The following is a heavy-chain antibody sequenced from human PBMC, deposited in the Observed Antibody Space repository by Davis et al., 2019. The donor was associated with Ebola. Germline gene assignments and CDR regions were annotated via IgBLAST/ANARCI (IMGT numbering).Heavy chain of an antibody. V-gene: IGHV4-31*03. CDR3: ARRHVEMATKDWYFDL. J-gene: IGHJ2*01. Sequence: SETLSLTCTVSGGSISSGGYYWSWIRHHPGKGLEWIGYIYSSGSTYYNPSLKSRITMSVDTSKNQFSLKLSSVTAADTAVYYCARRHVEMATKDWYFDLWGRGTLVTVSS. D-gene: IGHD5-24*01. CDR1: GGSISSGGYY. CDR2: IYSSGST.